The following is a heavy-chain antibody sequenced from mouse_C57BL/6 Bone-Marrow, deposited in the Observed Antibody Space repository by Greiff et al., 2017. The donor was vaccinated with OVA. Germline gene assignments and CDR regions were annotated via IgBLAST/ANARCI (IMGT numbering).Heavy chain of an antibody. D-gene: IGHD1-1*01. CDR1: GFTFSDYG. J-gene: IGHJ1*03. CDR3: ARGCSSPYWYFDV. Sequence: EVQLVESGGGLVKPGGSLKLSCAASGFTFSDYGMHWVSQAPEKGLEWVAYISSGSSTIYYADTVKGRFTISRDNAKNTLFLQMTSLRSEDTAMYYCARGCSSPYWYFDVWGTGTTVTVSS. V-gene: IGHV5-17*01. CDR2: ISSGSSTI.